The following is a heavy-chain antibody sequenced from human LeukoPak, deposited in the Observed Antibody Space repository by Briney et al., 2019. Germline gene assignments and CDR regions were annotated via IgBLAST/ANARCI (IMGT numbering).Heavy chain of an antibody. J-gene: IGHJ1*01. CDR3: AKSSVVLEYFQQ. CDR1: GFTFSSYA. D-gene: IGHD3-22*01. V-gene: IGHV3-23*01. CDR2: ISASGGST. Sequence: QPGGSLRLSCAASGFTFSSYAMSWVRQAPGKGLEWVSSISASGGSTYYADSVKGRFTISRDDSKNTLYLQMNSLRAEDTAVYYCAKSSVVLEYFQQWGQGTLVSVSS.